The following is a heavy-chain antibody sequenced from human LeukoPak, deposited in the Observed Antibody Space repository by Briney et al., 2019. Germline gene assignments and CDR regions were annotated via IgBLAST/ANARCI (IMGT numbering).Heavy chain of an antibody. D-gene: IGHD3-10*01. CDR3: ARDPLLWLGELLPHAFDI. J-gene: IGHJ3*02. Sequence: GGSLRLSCAASGFTFGDYAMHWVRQAPGKGLEWVSGISWDRNTILYADSVKGRFTISRDNAKNSLYLQMNSLRAEDTAVYYCARDPLLWLGELLPHAFDIWGQGTMVTVSS. CDR1: GFTFGDYA. V-gene: IGHV3-9*01. CDR2: ISWDRNTI.